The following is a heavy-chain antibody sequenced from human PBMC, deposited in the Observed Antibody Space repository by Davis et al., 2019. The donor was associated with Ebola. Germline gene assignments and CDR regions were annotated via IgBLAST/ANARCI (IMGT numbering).Heavy chain of an antibody. V-gene: IGHV5-51*01. Sequence: GESLKISCKGSGYIFTSYWIGWVRQMPGKGLEWMGIIYPGDSDIRYSPSFQGQVTISADKSTGTAHLQWSSLKASDTAMYYCARLRGIAVLESFDMWGQGTMVTVSS. CDR3: ARLRGIAVLESFDM. CDR2: IYPGDSDI. J-gene: IGHJ3*02. D-gene: IGHD6-19*01. CDR1: GYIFTSYW.